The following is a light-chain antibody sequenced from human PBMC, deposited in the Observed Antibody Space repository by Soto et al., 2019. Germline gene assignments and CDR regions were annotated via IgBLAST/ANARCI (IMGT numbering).Light chain of an antibody. CDR3: QQYNDWLT. CDR2: GAS. J-gene: IGKJ4*01. Sequence: EIVMTQSPATLSVSPGERVTLSCRASQSVRNDLAWYQQKPGQAPRLLTFGASTRATGIPARFSGSGSGTEFTLTISSLPSEDFAVYFCQQYNDWLTFGGGTKVEI. V-gene: IGKV3-15*01. CDR1: QSVRND.